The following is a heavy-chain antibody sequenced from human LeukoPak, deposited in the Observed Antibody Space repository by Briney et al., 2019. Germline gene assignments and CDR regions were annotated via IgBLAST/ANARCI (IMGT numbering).Heavy chain of an antibody. CDR1: GFTFNTYG. CDR2: IWYDGDYI. D-gene: IGHD3-22*01. V-gene: IGHV3-33*01. J-gene: IGHJ4*02. CDR3: ARVSVGRYDSSLDY. Sequence: GGSLRLSCAASGFTFNTYGMHWVRQAPGKGLEWIAIIWYDGDYIYYADSVKGRFTISRDNSKNTLYLQMSSLRAEDTAVYYCARVSVGRYDSSLDYWGQGTLVTVSS.